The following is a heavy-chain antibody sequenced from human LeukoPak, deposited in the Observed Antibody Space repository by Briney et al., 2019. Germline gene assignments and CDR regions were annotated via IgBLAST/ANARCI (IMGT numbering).Heavy chain of an antibody. CDR2: INHSGST. CDR3: AREYCSSTSCYGPRRYFDY. V-gene: IGHV4-34*01. Sequence: PEPLSLTCAVHGGSFRVYYWSWIRQPPGKGLEWIGEINHSGSTNYNPSLKSRVTISVDTTKNQFSLTLSSVTAADTAVYYCAREYCSSTSCYGPRRYFDYWGQGTLVTVSS. D-gene: IGHD2-2*01. CDR1: GGSFRVYY. J-gene: IGHJ4*02.